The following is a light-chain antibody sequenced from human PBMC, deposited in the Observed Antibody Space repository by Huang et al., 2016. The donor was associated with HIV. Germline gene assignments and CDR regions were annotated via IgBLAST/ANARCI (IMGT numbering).Light chain of an antibody. CDR1: QSVSSN. V-gene: IGKV3-15*01. CDR2: GAS. CDR3: QQYNNWPPLT. J-gene: IGKJ4*01. Sequence: EIVMTQSPATLSASPGERATLSCRARQSVSSNLAWYQQKPGQAPRLLIYGASTRATGIPARFSGSGSGTEFTLTISSLQSEDSAVYYCQQYNNWPPLTFGGGTKVEIK.